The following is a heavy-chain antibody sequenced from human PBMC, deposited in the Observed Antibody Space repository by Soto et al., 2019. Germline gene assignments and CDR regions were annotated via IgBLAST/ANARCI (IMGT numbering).Heavy chain of an antibody. J-gene: IGHJ4*02. CDR2: IIPTFSIS. CDR3: ANGPFTMTGSYFDY. Sequence: QVQVVQSGAEVKKPGSSVKVSCKISGGTFDMYALNWVRQAPGQGLEWMGGIIPTFSISKYARKFQGRVTITADGSTSTTYLELSSLRSDDTALYYSANGPFTMTGSYFDYWGQGTQVTVSS. D-gene: IGHD3-22*01. CDR1: GGTFDMYA. V-gene: IGHV1-69*01.